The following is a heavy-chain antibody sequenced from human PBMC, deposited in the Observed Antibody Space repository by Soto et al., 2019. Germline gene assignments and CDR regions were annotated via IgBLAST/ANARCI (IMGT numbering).Heavy chain of an antibody. V-gene: IGHV1-69*13. J-gene: IGHJ6*02. CDR2: IIPIFGTA. D-gene: IGHD2-8*01. CDR1: GGTFSSYA. CDR3: ARDCTNGVCPYGMDV. Sequence: SVKVSCKASGGTFSSYAISWVRQAPGQGLEWMGGIIPIFGTANYAQKFQGRVTITADESTSTAYMELSSLRSEDTAVYYCARDCTNGVCPYGMDVWGQGTTVTVSS.